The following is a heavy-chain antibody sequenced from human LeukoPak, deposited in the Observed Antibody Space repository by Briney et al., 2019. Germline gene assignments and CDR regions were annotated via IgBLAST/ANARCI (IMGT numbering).Heavy chain of an antibody. CDR1: GFTFSSYA. J-gene: IGHJ4*02. CDR2: ISYDGSNK. V-gene: IGHV3-30*04. CDR3: ARDIY. Sequence: PGRSPRLSCAASGFTFSSYAMHWVRQAPGKGLEWVAVISYDGSNKYYADSVKGRFTISRDNSKNTLYLQMNSLRAEDTAVYYCARDIYWGQGTLVTVSS.